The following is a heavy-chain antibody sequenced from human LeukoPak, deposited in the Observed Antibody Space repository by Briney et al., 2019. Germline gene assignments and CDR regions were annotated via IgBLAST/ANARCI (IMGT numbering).Heavy chain of an antibody. V-gene: IGHV1-69*13. D-gene: IGHD3-22*01. J-gene: IGHJ3*02. CDR3: ARGPYDSSGYYGAFDI. CDR2: IIPIFGTA. Sequence: ASVKVSCKASGGTFSSYAISWVRQAPGQGLGWMGGIIPIFGTANYAQKFQGRVTITADESTSTAYMELSSLRSEDTAVYYCARGPYDSSGYYGAFDIWGQGTMVTVSS. CDR1: GGTFSSYA.